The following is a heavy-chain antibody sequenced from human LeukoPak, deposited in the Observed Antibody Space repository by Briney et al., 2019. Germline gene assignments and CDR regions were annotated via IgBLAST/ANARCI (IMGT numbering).Heavy chain of an antibody. J-gene: IGHJ6*04. D-gene: IGHD3-10*02. Sequence: GGSLRLSCAASGFTFSSYEMNWVRQAPGQGLEWISYIDFSGTTIHFAGSVRGRFTISRDNAKNSLYLQMNSLRAEDTAVYYCAELGITMIGGVWGKGTTVTISS. CDR2: IDFSGTTI. CDR3: AELGITMIGGV. CDR1: GFTFSSYE. V-gene: IGHV3-48*03.